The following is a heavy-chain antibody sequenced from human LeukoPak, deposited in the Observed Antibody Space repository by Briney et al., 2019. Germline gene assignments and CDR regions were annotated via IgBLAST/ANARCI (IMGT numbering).Heavy chain of an antibody. CDR2: INHSGST. Sequence: SETLSLTCAVHGGSFSGYYWSWIRQPPGKGLEWIGEINHSGSTNYNPSLKSRVTISVDTSKNQFSLKLSSVTAADTAVYYCARLINYYGSGSSSDYWGQGTLVTVSS. V-gene: IGHV4-34*01. CDR3: ARLINYYGSGSSSDY. D-gene: IGHD3-10*01. CDR1: GGSFSGYY. J-gene: IGHJ4*02.